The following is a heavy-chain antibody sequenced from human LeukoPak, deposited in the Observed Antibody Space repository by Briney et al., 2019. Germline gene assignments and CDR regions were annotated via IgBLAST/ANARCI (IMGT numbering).Heavy chain of an antibody. J-gene: IGHJ1*01. D-gene: IGHD6-19*01. V-gene: IGHV1-2*02. CDR3: ARLAAVPG. Sequence: ASVKVSCKASGYTFTVYYLHGVPQAPGQGFEWMGWIHPNSGGTNYAQKFQGRVTMTRDTSISTAYMEVSSLSCDDTAVYYCARLAAVPGWGQGTLVTVSS. CDR1: GYTFTVYY. CDR2: IHPNSGGT.